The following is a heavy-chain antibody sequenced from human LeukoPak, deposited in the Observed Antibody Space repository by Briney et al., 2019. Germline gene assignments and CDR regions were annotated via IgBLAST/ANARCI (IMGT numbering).Heavy chain of an antibody. J-gene: IGHJ4*02. Sequence: PGGSLRLSCAASGFTFSSYSMNWVRQAPGKGLEWVSSISSSSSYMYYADSVKGRFTISRDDAKNSLYLQMNSLRAEDTAVYYCASKVAAAGGDYWGQGTLVTVSS. CDR3: ASKVAAAGGDY. D-gene: IGHD6-13*01. V-gene: IGHV3-21*01. CDR2: ISSSSSYM. CDR1: GFTFSSYS.